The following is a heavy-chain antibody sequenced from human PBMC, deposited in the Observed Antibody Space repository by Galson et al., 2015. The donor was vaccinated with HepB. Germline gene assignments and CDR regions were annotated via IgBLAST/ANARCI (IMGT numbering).Heavy chain of an antibody. CDR1: GYSFTSYW. CDR3: ASQYCSSTSCYFGLGGMDV. V-gene: IGHV5-10-1*01. CDR2: IDPSDSYT. Sequence: QSGAEVKKPGESLRISCKGSGYSFTSYWISWVRQMPGKGLEWMGRIDPSDSYTNYSPSFQGHVTISADKSISTAYLQWSSLKASDTAMYYCASQYCSSTSCYFGLGGMDVWGQGTTVTVSS. D-gene: IGHD2-2*01. J-gene: IGHJ6*02.